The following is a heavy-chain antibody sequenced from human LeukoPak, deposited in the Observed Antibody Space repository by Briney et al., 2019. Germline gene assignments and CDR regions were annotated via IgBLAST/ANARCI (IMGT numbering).Heavy chain of an antibody. CDR2: INPSGGST. J-gene: IGHJ5*02. V-gene: IGHV1-46*01. CDR1: GYTFTSYY. D-gene: IGHD6-19*01. CDR3: ARDRHGVAVAGSWFDP. Sequence: ASVKVSCKASGYTFTSYYMHWVRQAPGQGLEWMGIINPSGGSTSYAQKLQGRVTMTTDTSTSTAYMELRSLRSDDTAVYYCARDRHGVAVAGSWFDPWGQGTLVTVSS.